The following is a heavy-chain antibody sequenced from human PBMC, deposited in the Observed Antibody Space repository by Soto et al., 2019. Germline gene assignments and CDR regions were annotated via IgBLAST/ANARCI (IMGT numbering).Heavy chain of an antibody. CDR2: NSGLNGKT. Sequence: QGYLVQSGAEVKRPGASVRVSCKTSGFTFNTHGFSWVRQAPGQGLEWMGWNSGLNGKTFYAHNFQDRVIMTTDTSSSTAYMELRGLKSDDTAVYYCAAATSIALGFRYLGQGTLVTVSS. D-gene: IGHD1-26*01. CDR3: AAATSIALGFRY. CDR1: GFTFNTHG. J-gene: IGHJ4*02. V-gene: IGHV1-18*01.